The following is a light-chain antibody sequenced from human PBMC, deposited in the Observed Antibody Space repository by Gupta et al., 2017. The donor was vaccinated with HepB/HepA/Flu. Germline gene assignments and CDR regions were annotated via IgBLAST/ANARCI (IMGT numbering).Light chain of an antibody. CDR3: QQYGSSPRT. CDR2: GAS. CDR1: QSVSSSY. Sequence: EIVSTQSPGTLSLSPGERATLSCRASQSVSSSYLAWYQQQPGQAPRLLIYGASSRATGIPDRFSGSGSGTDFTLTISRLEPEDFAVYYCQQYGSSPRTFGQGTKVEIK. V-gene: IGKV3-20*01. J-gene: IGKJ1*01.